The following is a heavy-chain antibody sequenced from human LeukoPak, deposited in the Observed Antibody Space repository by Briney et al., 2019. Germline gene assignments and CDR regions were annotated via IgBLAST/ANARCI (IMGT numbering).Heavy chain of an antibody. J-gene: IGHJ3*02. V-gene: IGHV1-2*06. D-gene: IGHD3-22*01. CDR3: ARAGLPYYDSSGYSPFLI. CDR1: GYTFTGYY. CDR2: INPNSGGT. Sequence: GASVKVSCKASGYTFTGYYMHWVLQAPGQGLEWMGRINPNSGGTNYAQKFQGRVTMTRDTSISTAYMELSRLRSDDTAVYYCARAGLPYYDSSGYSPFLIWGQGTMVTVSS.